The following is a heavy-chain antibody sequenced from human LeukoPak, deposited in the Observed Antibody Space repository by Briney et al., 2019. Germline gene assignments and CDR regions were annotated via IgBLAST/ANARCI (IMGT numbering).Heavy chain of an antibody. J-gene: IGHJ4*02. CDR2: MHYSGII. CDR1: GGSISSGSHY. CDR3: ARYPYSDSGVWQAFDY. V-gene: IGHV4-39*01. D-gene: IGHD5-12*01. Sequence: PSETLSLTCIVSGGSISSGSHYWGWIRQPPGKGLEWTGSMHYSGIIYYNPSLTSRVTISVDTSKNQFSLRLTSVTAADTAVYYCARYPYSDSGVWQAFDYWGQGTLVTVSS.